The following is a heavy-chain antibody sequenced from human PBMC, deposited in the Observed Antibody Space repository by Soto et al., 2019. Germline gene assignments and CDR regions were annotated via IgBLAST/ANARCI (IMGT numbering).Heavy chain of an antibody. CDR3: ARGRRGSSWSPNAFDI. D-gene: IGHD6-13*01. Sequence: QVQLQQWGAGLLKPSETLSLTCAVYGGSFSGYYWSWIRQPPGKGLEWIGEINHSGSTNYNPSLKSLVTISVDTSKNQFSLKLSSVTAADTAVYYCARGRRGSSWSPNAFDIWGQGTMVTVSS. CDR1: GGSFSGYY. CDR2: INHSGST. J-gene: IGHJ3*02. V-gene: IGHV4-34*01.